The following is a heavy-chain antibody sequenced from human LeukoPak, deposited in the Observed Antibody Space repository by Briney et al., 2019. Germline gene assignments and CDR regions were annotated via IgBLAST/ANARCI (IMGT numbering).Heavy chain of an antibody. CDR2: ISAKNGNT. J-gene: IGHJ4*02. CDR3: ARASDIRRPFEN. Sequence: GASVKVSCKTSGYSFSNYGIVWVRQARGQGLEWMGWISAKNGNTKNSQKVQGRVTMTTDSSTNIAYLDLRSLRSDDTAVYYCARASDIRRPFENWGQGTLVNVSS. CDR1: GYSFSNYG. V-gene: IGHV1-18*01. D-gene: IGHD3-10*01.